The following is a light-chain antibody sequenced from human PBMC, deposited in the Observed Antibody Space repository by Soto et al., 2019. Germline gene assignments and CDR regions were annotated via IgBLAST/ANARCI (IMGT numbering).Light chain of an antibody. CDR1: QRISTY. J-gene: IGKJ1*01. CDR3: QQSSSTLGT. CDR2: AAS. V-gene: IGKV1-39*01. Sequence: DIQMTQSPSSLSASVGDTVTITCRASQRISTYLNWYQQKPGRAPKLVISAASSLQSGVPTRFSGAGSGTDFTLTISSLQPEDVDTYFCQQSSSTLGTFGQGTRV.